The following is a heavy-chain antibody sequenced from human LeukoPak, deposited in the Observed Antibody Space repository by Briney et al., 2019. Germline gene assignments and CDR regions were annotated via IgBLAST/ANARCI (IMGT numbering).Heavy chain of an antibody. Sequence: GSLRLSCAASGFTFDDYGMSWVRQAPGKGLEWVSGINWNGGSTGYADSVKGRFTISRDNAKNSLYLQMNSLRAEDTALYHCARGDSGSYYSLGTDYWGQGTLVTVSS. D-gene: IGHD1-26*01. CDR1: GFTFDDYG. J-gene: IGHJ4*02. V-gene: IGHV3-20*01. CDR3: ARGDSGSYYSLGTDY. CDR2: INWNGGST.